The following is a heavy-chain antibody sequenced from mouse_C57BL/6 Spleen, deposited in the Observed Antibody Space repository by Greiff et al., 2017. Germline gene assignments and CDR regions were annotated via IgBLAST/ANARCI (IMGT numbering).Heavy chain of an antibody. CDR1: GYSITSGYD. D-gene: IGHD2-5*01. CDR2: ISYSGST. CDR3: ARGDYYSNLAWFAY. V-gene: IGHV3-1*01. J-gene: IGHJ3*01. Sequence: DVQLQESGPGMVKPSQSLSLTCTVTGYSITSGYDWHWIRHFPGNKLEWMGYISYSGSTNYNPSLKSRISITHDTSKNHFFLKLNSVTTEDTATYYCARGDYYSNLAWFAYWGQGTLVTVSA.